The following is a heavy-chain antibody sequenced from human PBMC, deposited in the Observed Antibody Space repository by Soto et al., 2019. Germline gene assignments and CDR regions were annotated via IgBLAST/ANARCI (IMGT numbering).Heavy chain of an antibody. CDR2: IDPSDSYT. D-gene: IGHD3-22*01. J-gene: IGHJ4*02. CDR3: ARHTYYYDSSGYPFGYFDY. V-gene: IGHV5-10-1*01. CDR1: GYSFTSDW. Sequence: GESLKISCKGSGYSFTSDWISWVRQMPGKGLEWMGRIDPSDSYTNYSPSFQGHVTISADKSISTAYLQWSSLKASDTAMYYCARHTYYYDSSGYPFGYFDYWGQGTLVTVSS.